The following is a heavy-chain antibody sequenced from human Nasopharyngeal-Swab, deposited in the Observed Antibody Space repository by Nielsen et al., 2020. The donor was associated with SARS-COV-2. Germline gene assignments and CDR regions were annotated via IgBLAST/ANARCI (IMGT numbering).Heavy chain of an antibody. D-gene: IGHD3-22*01. Sequence: GGSLRLPCAASGFTFSSYWMSWVRQAPGKGLEWVANIKQDGSEKYYVDSVKGRFTISRDNAKNSLYLQMNSLRAEDTAVYYCARDMYYYDSSGYYLSYYYGMDVWGQGTTVTVSS. CDR2: IKQDGSEK. V-gene: IGHV3-7*01. CDR1: GFTFSSYW. J-gene: IGHJ6*02. CDR3: ARDMYYYDSSGYYLSYYYGMDV.